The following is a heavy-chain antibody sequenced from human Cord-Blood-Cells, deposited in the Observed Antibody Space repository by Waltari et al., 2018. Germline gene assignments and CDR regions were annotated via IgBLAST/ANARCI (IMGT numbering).Heavy chain of an antibody. CDR1: GGTFSSYA. CDR2: IIPISGTA. J-gene: IGHJ2*01. CDR3: AGARPTGDRDWYFDL. D-gene: IGHD7-27*01. Sequence: QVQLVQSGAEVKKPGSSVKVSCKASGGTFSSYAISWVRQAPGQGLEWMGGIIPISGTANYAQKCQGRVTITADESTSTAYMELSSLRAEDTAVYYCAGARPTGDRDWYFDLWGRGTLVTVSS. V-gene: IGHV1-69*01.